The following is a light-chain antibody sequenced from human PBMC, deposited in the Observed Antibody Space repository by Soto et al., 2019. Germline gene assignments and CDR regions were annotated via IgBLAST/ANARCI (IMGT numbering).Light chain of an antibody. CDR3: SSYTITSTLGV. CDR1: SSDVGGYNY. CDR2: EVN. Sequence: QSALTQPASVSGSPGQSITISCTGTSSDVGGYNYVSWYQQHPGKAPQLIIYEVNNRPSGVSNRFSGSKSGNTASLTISGLQAEDEGDYFCSSYTITSTLGVFGGGTQLTVL. V-gene: IGLV2-14*01. J-gene: IGLJ2*01.